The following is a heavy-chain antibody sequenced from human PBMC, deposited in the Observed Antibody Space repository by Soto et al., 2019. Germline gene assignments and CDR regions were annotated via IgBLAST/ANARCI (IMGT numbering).Heavy chain of an antibody. CDR3: AGEGGSPNWSAP. CDR2: ISSSSSTI. Sequence: EVQLVESGGGLVQPGGSLRLSCAASGFTFSSYSMNWVRQAPGKGLEWVSYISSSSSTIYYADSVKGRFTISRDNAKNSLYLKMNSLRDEDPGVYYCAGEGGSPNWSAPWGQGTLVTVSS. J-gene: IGHJ5*02. D-gene: IGHD1-26*01. CDR1: GFTFSSYS. V-gene: IGHV3-48*02.